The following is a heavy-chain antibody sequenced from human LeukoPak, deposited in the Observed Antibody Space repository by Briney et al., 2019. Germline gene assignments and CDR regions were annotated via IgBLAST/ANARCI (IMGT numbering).Heavy chain of an antibody. V-gene: IGHV1-3*01. CDR3: ARVVVAASNYFDY. CDR2: INGGSGNT. D-gene: IGHD2-15*01. Sequence: ASVKVSCKASGYTFISYSLHWVRQAPGQRLEWMGWINGGSGNTKCSQKFQGRVTITRDTSASTAYMELSSLRSEDTAVYYCARVVVAASNYFDYWGQGILVTVSS. CDR1: GYTFISYS. J-gene: IGHJ4*02.